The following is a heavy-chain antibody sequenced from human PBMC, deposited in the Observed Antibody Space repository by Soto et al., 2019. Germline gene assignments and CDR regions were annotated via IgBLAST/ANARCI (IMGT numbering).Heavy chain of an antibody. CDR3: TREFIAAHYYFDY. J-gene: IGHJ4*02. Sequence: GGSLRLSCTASGFTFGDYAMSWVRQAPGKGLEGVGFIRSKAYGGTTEYAASVKGRFTISRDDSKSIAYLQMNSLKTEDTAVYYCTREFIAAHYYFDYWGQGTLVTVSS. CDR2: IRSKAYGGTT. V-gene: IGHV3-49*04. D-gene: IGHD6-6*01. CDR1: GFTFGDYA.